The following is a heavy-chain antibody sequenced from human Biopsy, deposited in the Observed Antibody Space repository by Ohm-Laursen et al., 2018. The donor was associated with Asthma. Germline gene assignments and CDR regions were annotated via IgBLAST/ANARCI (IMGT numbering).Heavy chain of an antibody. J-gene: IGHJ3*01. CDR1: GYNFISFA. Sequence: ASVKVSCKASGYNFISFAIHWVRQAPGQRLEWMGWVDTGNGDTKYSQKFQGRVTITRDTSASTAYMELRSLRSEDTATYYCARTYYDFLTGQVKDVFGVWGQGTIVTVSS. V-gene: IGHV1-3*04. D-gene: IGHD3-9*01. CDR2: VDTGNGDT. CDR3: ARTYYDFLTGQVKDVFGV.